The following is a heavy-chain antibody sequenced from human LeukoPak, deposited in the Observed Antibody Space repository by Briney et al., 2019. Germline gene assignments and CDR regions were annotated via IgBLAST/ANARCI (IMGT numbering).Heavy chain of an antibody. CDR1: GFTFSSYS. V-gene: IGHV3-21*01. Sequence: PGGSLRLSCAASGFTFSSYSMNWVRQAPGKGLEWVSSISSSSSYIYYADSVKGRFTISRDNAKNSLYLQMNSLRAEDTAVYYCARDYSTTVTNDYWGQGTLVTVSS. D-gene: IGHD4-11*01. CDR2: ISSSSSYI. CDR3: ARDYSTTVTNDY. J-gene: IGHJ4*02.